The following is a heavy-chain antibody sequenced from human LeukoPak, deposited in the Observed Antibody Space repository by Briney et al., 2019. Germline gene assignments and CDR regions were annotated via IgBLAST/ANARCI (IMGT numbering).Heavy chain of an antibody. CDR2: IYYSGST. J-gene: IGHJ4*02. Sequence: SETLSLTCTVSGGSISSSSYYWGWIRQPPGKGLEWIGSIYYSGSTYYNPSLKSRVTISVDTSKNQFSLKLSSVTAADTAVYYCARQVMVGSFFDYWGQGTLVTVSS. CDR1: GGSISSSSYY. V-gene: IGHV4-39*01. CDR3: ARQVMVGSFFDY. D-gene: IGHD3-10*02.